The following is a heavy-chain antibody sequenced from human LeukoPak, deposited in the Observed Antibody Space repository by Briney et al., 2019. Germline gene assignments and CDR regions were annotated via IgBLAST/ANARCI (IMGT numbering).Heavy chain of an antibody. CDR2: INPNSGDT. CDR3: ARDYCGSTSCLFDY. V-gene: IGHV1-2*06. CDR1: GYTFTGYH. J-gene: IGHJ4*02. Sequence: ASVKVPCKASGYTFTGYHMHWVRRAPGQGLEWMGRINPNSGDTNYAQKFQGRVTMTRDTSISTAYMELSRLRSDDTAVYYCARDYCGSTSCLFDYWGQGALVTVSS. D-gene: IGHD2-2*01.